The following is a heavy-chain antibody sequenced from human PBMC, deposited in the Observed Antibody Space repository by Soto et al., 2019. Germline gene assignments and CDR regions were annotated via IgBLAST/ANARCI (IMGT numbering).Heavy chain of an antibody. CDR3: ARTPITMVRGVKFWFDP. CDR2: ISAYNGNT. Sequence: ASVKVSCKASGYTFTSYGISWVRQAPGQGFEWMGWISAYNGNTNYAQKLQGRVTMTTDTSTSTAYMELRSLRSEDTAVYYCARTPITMVRGVKFWFDPWGQGTLVTVSS. V-gene: IGHV1-18*01. J-gene: IGHJ5*02. D-gene: IGHD3-10*01. CDR1: GYTFTSYG.